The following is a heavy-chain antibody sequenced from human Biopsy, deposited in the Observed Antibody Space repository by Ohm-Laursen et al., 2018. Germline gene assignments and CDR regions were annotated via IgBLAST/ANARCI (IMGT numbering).Heavy chain of an antibody. J-gene: IGHJ3*01. CDR1: GYIFNAYY. CDR2: INPNNGGT. CDR3: ARLAYSEYRRDPLDV. D-gene: IGHD5-18*01. V-gene: IGHV1-2*02. Sequence: SVKVSCKASGYIFNAYYMQWVRQAPGQGLEWMGWINPNNGGTNYAHKFQGRVTMTRDTSISTAYMHLSGLTSDDTAVYYCARLAYSEYRRDPLDVWGQGTMVTVSS.